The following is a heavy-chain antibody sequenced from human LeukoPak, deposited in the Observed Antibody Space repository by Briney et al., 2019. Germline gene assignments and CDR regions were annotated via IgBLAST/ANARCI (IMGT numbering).Heavy chain of an antibody. CDR1: GGSFTGYH. Sequence: SETLSLTCAVYGGSFTGYHCSWIRQSPGTGLQWIAEDNHHGHTNYNPSVKGRVTISVDTSKEQFSLKVPSRTAADTAVYYCARGPTISETGYFDYWGQGTLVTVSS. CDR3: ARGPTISETGYFDY. V-gene: IGHV4-34*01. J-gene: IGHJ4*03. D-gene: IGHD1-1*01. CDR2: DNHHGHT.